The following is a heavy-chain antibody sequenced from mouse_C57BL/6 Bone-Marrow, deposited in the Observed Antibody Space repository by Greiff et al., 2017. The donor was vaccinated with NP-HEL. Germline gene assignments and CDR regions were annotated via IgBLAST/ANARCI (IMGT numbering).Heavy chain of an antibody. V-gene: IGHV7-3*01. CDR2: IRNKANGYTT. CDR1: GFTFTDYY. J-gene: IGHJ1*03. CDR3: ARYSNAPWYFDV. D-gene: IGHD2-1*01. Sequence: EVKLQESGGGLVQPGGSLSLSCAASGFTFTDYYMSWVRQPPGKALEWLGFIRNKANGYTTEYSASVKGRFTISRDNSQSILYLQMNALRAEDSATYYCARYSNAPWYFDVWGTGTTVTVSS.